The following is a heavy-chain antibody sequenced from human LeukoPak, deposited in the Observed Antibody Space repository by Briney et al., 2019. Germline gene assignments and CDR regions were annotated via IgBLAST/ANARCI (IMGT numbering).Heavy chain of an antibody. V-gene: IGHV1-18*01. CDR1: GGTFSSYA. J-gene: IGHJ4*02. CDR2: ISAYNGNT. CDR3: ARASYGSGSYYMEY. Sequence: ASVKVSCKASGGTFSSYAISWVRQAPGQGLEWMGWISAYNGNTNYAQKLQGRVTMTTDTSTSTAYMELRSLRSDDTAVYYCARASYGSGSYYMEYWGQGTLVTVSS. D-gene: IGHD3-10*01.